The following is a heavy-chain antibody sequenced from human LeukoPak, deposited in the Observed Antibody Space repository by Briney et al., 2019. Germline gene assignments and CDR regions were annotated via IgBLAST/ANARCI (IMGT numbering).Heavy chain of an antibody. CDR2: IYYSGST. CDR1: GGSISSGDYY. V-gene: IGHV4-30-4*01. Sequence: SGTLSLTCTVSGGSISSGDYYWSWIRQPPGKGLEWIGYIYYSGSTYYNPSLKSRVTIPVDTSKNQFSLKLSSVTAADTAVYYCARAPNVEMATIYFDYWGQGTLVTVSS. D-gene: IGHD5-24*01. CDR3: ARAPNVEMATIYFDY. J-gene: IGHJ4*02.